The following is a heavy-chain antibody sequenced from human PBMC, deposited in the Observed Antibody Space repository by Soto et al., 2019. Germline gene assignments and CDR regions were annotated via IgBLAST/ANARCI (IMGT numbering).Heavy chain of an antibody. CDR3: ARASLGEVTTLNWFDP. J-gene: IGHJ5*02. CDR1: GGSISSGGYY. CDR2: INHSGST. D-gene: IGHD4-4*01. V-gene: IGHV4-31*03. Sequence: SETLSLTCTVSGGSISSGGYYWSWIRQHPGKGLEWIGEINHSGSTNYNPSLKSRVTISVDTSKNQFSLKLSSVTAADTAVYYCARASLGEVTTLNWFDPWGQGTLVTVSS.